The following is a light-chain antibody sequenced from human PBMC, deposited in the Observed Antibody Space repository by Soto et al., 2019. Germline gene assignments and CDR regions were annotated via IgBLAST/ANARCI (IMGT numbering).Light chain of an antibody. CDR1: QSVSSNY. V-gene: IGKV3-20*01. Sequence: EIVLTQSPGTLSLSPGERATLSCRASQSVSSNYLAWYQQKPGQAPRLLIYGASSRAIGIPDRFSGSGSGTDFTLTISRLEPEDFAVYYCLHYGRSAYTFGEGTTLEIK. J-gene: IGKJ2*01. CDR2: GAS. CDR3: LHYGRSAYT.